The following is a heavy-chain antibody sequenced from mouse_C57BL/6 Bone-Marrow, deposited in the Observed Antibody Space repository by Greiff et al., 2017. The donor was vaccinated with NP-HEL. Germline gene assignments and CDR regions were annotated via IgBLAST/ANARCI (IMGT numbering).Heavy chain of an antibody. J-gene: IGHJ1*03. Sequence: QVQLQQSGAELVRPGASVTLSCKASGYTFTDYEMHWVKQTPVHGLEWIGAIDPETGGTAYNQKFKGKAILTADKSSSTAYMQLRSLTSEDSAVYYCTGSYCSNIWDFDVWGTGTTVTVSS. CDR3: TGSYCSNIWDFDV. V-gene: IGHV1-15*01. CDR2: IDPETGGT. CDR1: GYTFTDYE. D-gene: IGHD2-5*01.